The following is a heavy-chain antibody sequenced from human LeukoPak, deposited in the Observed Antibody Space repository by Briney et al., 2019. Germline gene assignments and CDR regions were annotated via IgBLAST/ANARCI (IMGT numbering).Heavy chain of an antibody. D-gene: IGHD3-10*01. J-gene: IGHJ5*02. CDR1: GGTFSSYA. V-gene: IGHV1-69*04. CDR3: ARVLSGVRGVDWFDP. Sequence: GCSVKVACKASGGTFSSYAISWVRQAPGEGLEWIGRIIPILGIANYAQKFQGRVTITADKSTSTAYMELSSPRSEDTAVYYCARVLSGVRGVDWFDPWGQGTLVTVSS. CDR2: IIPILGIA.